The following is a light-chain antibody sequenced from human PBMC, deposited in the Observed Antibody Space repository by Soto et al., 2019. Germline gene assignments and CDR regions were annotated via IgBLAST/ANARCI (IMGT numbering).Light chain of an antibody. Sequence: SALTQPPSASGSPGQSVTISCTGTSRDVGGYNYVSWYQQHPGKAPKLMIYEVSKRPSGVPDRFSGSKSGNTASLTVSGLQAEDEADYYCSSYAGSNNYVFGTGTKSPS. CDR3: SSYAGSNNYV. J-gene: IGLJ1*01. CDR2: EVS. CDR1: SRDVGGYNY. V-gene: IGLV2-8*01.